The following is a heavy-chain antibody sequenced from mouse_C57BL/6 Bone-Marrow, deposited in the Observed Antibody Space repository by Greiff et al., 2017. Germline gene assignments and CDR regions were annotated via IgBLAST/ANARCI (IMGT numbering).Heavy chain of an antibody. Sequence: QVQLQQSGAELMKPGASVKLSCKATGYTFTGYWIEWVKQRPGHGLEWIGEILPGSGSTNYNEKFKGKATFTADTSSNTAYMHLSSLTTEDSAIYYGARFYDYVAMAYWGQGTLVTVSA. CDR3: ARFYDYVAMAY. D-gene: IGHD2-4*01. J-gene: IGHJ3*01. V-gene: IGHV1-9*01. CDR2: ILPGSGST. CDR1: GYTFTGYW.